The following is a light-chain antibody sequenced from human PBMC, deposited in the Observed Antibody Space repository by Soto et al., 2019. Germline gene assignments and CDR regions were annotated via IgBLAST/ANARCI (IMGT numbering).Light chain of an antibody. CDR3: QQRSNWPLT. Sequence: EIVLTQSPATLSLSPGERATLSCRASQSISSHLAWYQQKPGQAPRLLIYDASNRAPGIPARFSGSGSGTDFTLTISSREPEDFAGYYCQQRSNWPLTFGGGTKVEI. CDR2: DAS. CDR1: QSISSH. V-gene: IGKV3-11*01. J-gene: IGKJ4*01.